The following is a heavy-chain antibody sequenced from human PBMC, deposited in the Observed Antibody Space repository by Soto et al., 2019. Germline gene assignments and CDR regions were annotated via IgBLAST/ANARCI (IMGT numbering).Heavy chain of an antibody. CDR1: GGSISSGDYY. CDR2: IYYSGST. Sequence: PSETLSLTCTVSGGSISSGDYYWSWIRQPPGKGLEWIGYIYYSGSTYYNPSLKSRVTISVDTSKNQFSLKLSSVTAADTAVYYCARARLGVAWSGVPSFDYWGQGTLVTVSS. V-gene: IGHV4-30-4*01. D-gene: IGHD3-3*01. CDR3: ARARLGVAWSGVPSFDY. J-gene: IGHJ4*02.